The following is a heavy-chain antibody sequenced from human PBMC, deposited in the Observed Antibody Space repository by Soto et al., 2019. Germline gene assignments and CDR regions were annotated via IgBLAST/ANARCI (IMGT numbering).Heavy chain of an antibody. CDR3: ASDSSGWLGAFDI. CDR1: GYTFTSYY. D-gene: IGHD6-19*01. Sequence: ASLNVSCKASGYTFTSYYMHWVRQAPGQGLEWMGIINPSGGSTSYAQKFQGRVTMTRDTSTSTVYMELSSLRSEDTAVYYCASDSSGWLGAFDIWGQGTMVTVSS. J-gene: IGHJ3*02. V-gene: IGHV1-46*01. CDR2: INPSGGST.